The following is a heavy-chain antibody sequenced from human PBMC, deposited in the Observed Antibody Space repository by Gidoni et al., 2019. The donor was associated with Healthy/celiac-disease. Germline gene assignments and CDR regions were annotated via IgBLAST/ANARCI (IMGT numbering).Heavy chain of an antibody. Sequence: EVQLVESGGGLEQPGRSLRLSCTASGFTFGYYTMSWFRQAPGKGLEWVGFVRSKAYGGTTEYAASVKGRFTISRDDSKSIAYLQMNSLKTEDTAVYYCTRRWSGYFDYWGQGTLVTVSS. CDR1: GFTFGYYT. CDR2: VRSKAYGGTT. J-gene: IGHJ4*02. D-gene: IGHD3-3*01. V-gene: IGHV3-49*03. CDR3: TRRWSGYFDY.